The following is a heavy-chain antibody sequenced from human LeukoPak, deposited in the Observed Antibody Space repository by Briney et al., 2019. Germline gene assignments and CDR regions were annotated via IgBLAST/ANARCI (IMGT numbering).Heavy chain of an antibody. CDR2: INHSGST. D-gene: IGHD4-17*01. J-gene: IGHJ4*02. CDR1: GGAFSGYY. Sequence: SETLSLTCAVYGGAFSGYYWSWIRQPPGKGLEWIGEINHSGSTNYNPSLKSRVAISVDTSKNQFSLKLSSVTAADTAVYYCARISELMTTVTYFDYWGQGTLVTVSS. V-gene: IGHV4-34*01. CDR3: ARISELMTTVTYFDY.